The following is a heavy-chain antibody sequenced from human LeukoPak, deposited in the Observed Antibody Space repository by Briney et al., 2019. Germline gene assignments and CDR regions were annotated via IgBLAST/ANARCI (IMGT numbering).Heavy chain of an antibody. J-gene: IGHJ3*02. CDR3: ARDPGEEDAFDI. V-gene: IGHV1-69*13. CDR1: GGTFSSYA. Sequence: GASVKVSCKASGGTFSSYAISWVRQAPGQGLEWMGGIIPIFGTANYAQKFQGRVTITADESTSTAYMELSSLRSEDTAVYYCARDPGEEDAFDIWGQGTMVTVSS. CDR2: IIPIFGTA.